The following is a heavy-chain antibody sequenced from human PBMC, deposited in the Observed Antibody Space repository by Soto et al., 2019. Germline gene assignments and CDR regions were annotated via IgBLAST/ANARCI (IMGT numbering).Heavy chain of an antibody. Sequence: GSLRLSCAASGFTFSSYSMNWVRQAPGKGLEWVSSISSSSSYIYYADSVKGLFTISRDNAKNSLYLQMNSLRAEDTAVYYCASHPRDSSGYWYYFDYWGQGTLVTVSS. V-gene: IGHV3-21*01. CDR1: GFTFSSYS. CDR3: ASHPRDSSGYWYYFDY. J-gene: IGHJ4*02. CDR2: ISSSSSYI. D-gene: IGHD3-22*01.